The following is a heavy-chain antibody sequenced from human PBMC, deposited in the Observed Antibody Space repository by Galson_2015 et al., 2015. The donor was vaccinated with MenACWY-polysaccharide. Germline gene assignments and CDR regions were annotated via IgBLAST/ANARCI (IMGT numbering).Heavy chain of an antibody. CDR1: GFTFDDYA. CDR3: AKDMTNRRWLRPNFDY. Sequence: SLRLSCAASGFTFDDYAMHGVRQAPGKGLEWVSGISWNSGSIGYADSVKGRFTISRDNAKNSLYLQMNSLRAEDTALYYCAKDMTNRRWLRPNFDYWGQGTLVTVSS. D-gene: IGHD5-12*01. J-gene: IGHJ4*02. CDR2: ISWNSGSI. V-gene: IGHV3-9*01.